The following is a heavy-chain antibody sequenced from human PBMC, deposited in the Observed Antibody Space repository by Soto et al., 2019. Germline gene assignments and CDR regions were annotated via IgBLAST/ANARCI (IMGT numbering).Heavy chain of an antibody. CDR1: GFSVGDNY. CDR3: SRASGRSHVFRYDYGLDV. V-gene: IGHV3-11*06. Sequence: QVQLVESGGGLVEPGGSLRLSCAASGFSVGDNYMTWIRQAPGKGLEWLSYSSSSGGYTNYADSVKGRFTISRDNAKNSLYRQMYRLSAENTGVYYWSRASGRSHVFRYDYGLDVWGPGATVNVSS. CDR2: SSSSGGYT. J-gene: IGHJ6*02. D-gene: IGHD3-10*01.